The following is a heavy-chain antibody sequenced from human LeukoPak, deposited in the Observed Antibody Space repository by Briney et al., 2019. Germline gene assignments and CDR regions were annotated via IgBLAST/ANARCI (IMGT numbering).Heavy chain of an antibody. D-gene: IGHD1-26*01. Sequence: ASETLSLTCTVSGGSISSSSYYWDWIRQPPGKGLEWIGSIYYSGSTYYNPSLKSRVTISVDTSKNQFSLNLSSVTAADTAVYYRARREWALLRGYRWFDPWGQGTLVAVSS. CDR1: GGSISSSSYY. CDR2: IYYSGST. J-gene: IGHJ5*02. CDR3: ARREWALLRGYRWFDP. V-gene: IGHV4-39*01.